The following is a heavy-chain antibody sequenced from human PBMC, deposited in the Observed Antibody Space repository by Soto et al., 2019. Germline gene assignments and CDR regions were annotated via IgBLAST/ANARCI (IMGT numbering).Heavy chain of an antibody. V-gene: IGHV3-30*18. CDR3: AKVFFSAATMATNLGDAFDI. CDR1: GFTFSSYG. Sequence: QVQLVESGGGVVQPGRSLRLSCAASGFTFSSYGMHWVRQAPGKGLEWVAVISYDGSNKYYADSVKGRFTISRDNSKNTLYLQMNSLRAEDTAVYYCAKVFFSAATMATNLGDAFDIWGQGTMVTVSS. CDR2: ISYDGSNK. D-gene: IGHD5-12*01. J-gene: IGHJ3*02.